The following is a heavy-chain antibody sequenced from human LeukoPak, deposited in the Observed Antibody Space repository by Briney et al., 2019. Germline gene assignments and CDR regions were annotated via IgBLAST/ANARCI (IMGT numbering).Heavy chain of an antibody. CDR1: GFTFSSYA. CDR3: AKAIAVAAPVDY. J-gene: IGHJ4*02. V-gene: IGHV3-23*01. Sequence: AGSLTLSCAASGFTFSSYAMIWVRQAPGMGLEWFSAISGSGGSTYYADSVKGRFTISRDNSKNTLYLQMNSLRAEDTAVYYCAKAIAVAAPVDYWGQGTLVTVSS. D-gene: IGHD6-19*01. CDR2: ISGSGGST.